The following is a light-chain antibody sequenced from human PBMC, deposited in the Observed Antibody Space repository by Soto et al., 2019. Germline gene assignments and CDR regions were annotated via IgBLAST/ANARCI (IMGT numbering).Light chain of an antibody. Sequence: QSVLTQPPSASGTPGQRVTISCSGSSSNIGGNTVNWYQQLPGTAPKLLIYSSNQRPSGVPDRFSGSKSGTSASLAISGLQSEDEADYHCAAWDDSLKAVVFGGGTKVTVL. V-gene: IGLV1-44*01. CDR2: SSN. CDR1: SSNIGGNT. CDR3: AAWDDSLKAVV. J-gene: IGLJ2*01.